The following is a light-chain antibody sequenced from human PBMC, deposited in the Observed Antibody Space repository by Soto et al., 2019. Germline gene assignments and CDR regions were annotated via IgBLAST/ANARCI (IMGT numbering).Light chain of an antibody. J-gene: IGKJ1*01. CDR2: LAS. CDR3: MQALQTPA. CDR1: QSLQHSNGYNY. Sequence: DIVMTQSPLSLPVTPGEPASISCRSSQSLQHSNGYNYLDWYVQKPGQSPQILIYLASNRASGVPERFSGSGSGTDFTLKISRVEAEDVGTYYCMQALQTPAFGQGTKVEIQ. V-gene: IGKV2-28*01.